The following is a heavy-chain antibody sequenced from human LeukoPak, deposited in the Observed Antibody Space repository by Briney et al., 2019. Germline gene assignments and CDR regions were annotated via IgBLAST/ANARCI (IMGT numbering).Heavy chain of an antibody. V-gene: IGHV3-48*03. Sequence: GGSLRLSCAASGFTFSSYEMNWVRQAPGKGLEWVSYISSSGSTIYYADSVKGRFTISRDNAKNSLYLQMNSLRAEDTAVYYCARDGPAVAHLWGQGTLVTVSS. J-gene: IGHJ4*02. CDR2: ISSSGSTI. CDR3: ARDGPAVAHL. CDR1: GFTFSSYE. D-gene: IGHD6-19*01.